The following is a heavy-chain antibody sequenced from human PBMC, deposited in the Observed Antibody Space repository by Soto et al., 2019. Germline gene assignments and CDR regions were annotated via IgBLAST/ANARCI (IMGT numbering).Heavy chain of an antibody. CDR1: GGTLRSYA. Sequence: QVQLVQSGAEVKKPGSSVKVSCMPSGGTLRSYAISWVRQAPGQGLEWMGGIISIFGTANYAQKFQGRVTITADESTSTAYMELSSLRSEDTAVYYCAAKYYYDSSGRGGYYYYGMDVWGQGTTVTVSS. V-gene: IGHV1-69*12. CDR3: AAKYYYDSSGRGGYYYYGMDV. CDR2: IISIFGTA. J-gene: IGHJ6*02. D-gene: IGHD3-22*01.